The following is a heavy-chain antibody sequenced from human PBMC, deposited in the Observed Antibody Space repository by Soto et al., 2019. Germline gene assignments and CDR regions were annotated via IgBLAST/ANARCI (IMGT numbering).Heavy chain of an antibody. D-gene: IGHD3-22*01. CDR2: IYYSGST. Sequence: PSETLSLTCTVSGGSISSSNYYWGWIRQPPGKGLEWIGTIYYSGSTNYNPSLKSRVTISVDKSKNQFSLKLSSVTAADTAVYYCARAPYYYDSSGYRDPLGAFDIWGQGKMVTVSS. J-gene: IGHJ3*02. CDR3: ARAPYYYDSSGYRDPLGAFDI. CDR1: GGSISSSNYY. V-gene: IGHV4-39*07.